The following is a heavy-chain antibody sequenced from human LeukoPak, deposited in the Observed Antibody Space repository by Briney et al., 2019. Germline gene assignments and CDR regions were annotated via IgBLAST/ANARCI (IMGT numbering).Heavy chain of an antibody. D-gene: IGHD3-22*01. Sequence: GGSLRLSCAASGFTVSSNYMSWVRQAPGKGLEWVSVIYSGGSTYYADSVKGRFTISRDNSKNTLYLQMNSLRAEDTAVYYCARSRGDYYDSSGYYFECYFDYWGQGTLVTVSS. CDR1: GFTVSSNY. V-gene: IGHV3-66*01. CDR2: IYSGGST. CDR3: ARSRGDYYDSSGYYFECYFDY. J-gene: IGHJ4*02.